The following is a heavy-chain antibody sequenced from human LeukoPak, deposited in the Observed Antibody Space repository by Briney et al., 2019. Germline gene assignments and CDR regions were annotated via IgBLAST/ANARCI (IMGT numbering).Heavy chain of an antibody. CDR3: AKDEILYYYDSSGYLEYFQH. D-gene: IGHD3-22*01. CDR2: ISGSGGST. CDR1: GFTFSSYA. V-gene: IGHV3-23*01. J-gene: IGHJ1*01. Sequence: GGSLRLSCAASGFTFSSYAMSWVRQAPGKGLEWVSAISGSGGSTYYADSVKGRFTISRDNSKNTLYLQMNSLRAEDTAVYYCAKDEILYYYDSSGYLEYFQHWGQGTLATVSS.